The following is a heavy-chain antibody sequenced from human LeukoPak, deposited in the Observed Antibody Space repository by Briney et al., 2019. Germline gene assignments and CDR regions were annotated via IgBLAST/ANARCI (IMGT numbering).Heavy chain of an antibody. Sequence: PGGSLRLFCAASGFTFSSYSMNCVRQAPGKGLEWVSSICSSSSYIYYADSVNSRSTISRDNAKNSLYLQMNRLRDEDTAVCYCAIEHIAVAGTGVFDYWGQGTLVTVSS. CDR3: AIEHIAVAGTGVFDY. CDR1: GFTFSSYS. CDR2: ICSSSSYI. V-gene: IGHV3-21*01. D-gene: IGHD6-19*01. J-gene: IGHJ4*02.